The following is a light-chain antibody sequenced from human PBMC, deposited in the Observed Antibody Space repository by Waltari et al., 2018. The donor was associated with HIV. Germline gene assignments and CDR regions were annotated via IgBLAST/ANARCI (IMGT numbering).Light chain of an antibody. CDR2: QDS. V-gene: IGLV3-1*01. CDR1: KLGNRF. CDR3: QAWDSNNYV. J-gene: IGLJ1*01. Sequence: DLSQPASVSVSPGQTATVTCSGDKLGNRFVCWYRQKSGHSPELSIYQDSRRPSGISDRFAGGTSGSKATLTIRETQSIDEGDYYCQAWDSNNYVFGSGTRVTVL.